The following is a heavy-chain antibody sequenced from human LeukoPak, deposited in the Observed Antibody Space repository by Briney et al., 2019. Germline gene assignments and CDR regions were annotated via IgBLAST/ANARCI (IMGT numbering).Heavy chain of an antibody. CDR3: AKTLSMVRGVTTDY. CDR1: GFTFDSYG. Sequence: GGSLRLSCAASGFTFDSYGMHWVRQAPGKGLEWVAFIRSDGNNKYYADSVKGRFTISRDNSKNTLYLQMNSLRAEDTAVYYCAKTLSMVRGVTTDYWGQGTLVTVSS. J-gene: IGHJ4*02. D-gene: IGHD3-10*01. CDR2: IRSDGNNK. V-gene: IGHV3-30*02.